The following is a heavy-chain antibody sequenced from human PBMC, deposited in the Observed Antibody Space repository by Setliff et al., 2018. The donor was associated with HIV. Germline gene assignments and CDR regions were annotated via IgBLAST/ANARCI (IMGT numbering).Heavy chain of an antibody. J-gene: IGHJ5*02. CDR1: GGSISGYY. D-gene: IGHD3-3*01. V-gene: IGHV4-59*01. CDR2: IYYSGST. CDR3: ARGAYYNFWSGYSAGGGSLGP. Sequence: KPSETLSLTCSVSGGSISGYYWNWVRQPPGKGLEWMGYIYYSGSTDYNPALKRRVTISLDASKNQFSLKLSSVTAADTAVYYCARGAYYNFWSGYSAGGGSLGPWGQGTLVTVSS.